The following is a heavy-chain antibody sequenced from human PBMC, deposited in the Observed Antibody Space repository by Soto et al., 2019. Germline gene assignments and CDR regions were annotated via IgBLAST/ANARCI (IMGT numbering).Heavy chain of an antibody. CDR2: MNPNSGNT. CDR1: GYTFTSYD. D-gene: IGHD1-26*01. J-gene: IGHJ2*01. Sequence: QVQLVQSGAEVKKPGASVKVSCKASGYTFTSYDINWVRQATGQGLEWMGWMNPNSGNTGYAQKFQGRVTMTRNTSIRTDYMELRSLRSEDTAVYYCARAYRGIGEQGWYFDLWGRGTLVTVSS. V-gene: IGHV1-8*01. CDR3: ARAYRGIGEQGWYFDL.